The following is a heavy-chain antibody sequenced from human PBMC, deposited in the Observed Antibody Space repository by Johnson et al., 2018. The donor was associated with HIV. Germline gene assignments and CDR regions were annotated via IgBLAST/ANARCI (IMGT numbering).Heavy chain of an antibody. V-gene: IGHV3-66*01. CDR3: ARESSSSSGAFDI. CDR1: GFTFSDYY. CDR2: ICSGGST. J-gene: IGHJ3*02. Sequence: VQLVESGGGVVQPGRSLRLSCAASGFTFSDYYMSWIRQAPGKGLEWVSVICSGGSTYYADSVKGRFTISRDNSKNTLYLQMNSLRAEDTAVYYCARESSSSSGAFDIWGQGTMVTVSS. D-gene: IGHD6-6*01.